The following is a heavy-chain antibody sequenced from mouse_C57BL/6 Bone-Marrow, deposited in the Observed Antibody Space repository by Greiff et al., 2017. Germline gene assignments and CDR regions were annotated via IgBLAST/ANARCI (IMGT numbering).Heavy chain of an antibody. CDR1: GFNIKDDY. J-gene: IGHJ3*01. D-gene: IGHD2-4*01. CDR3: TTCSYYYPVAY. CDR2: IDPENGDT. V-gene: IGHV14-4*01. Sequence: EVQLMESGAELVRPGASVKLSCTASGFNIKDDYMHWVKQRPEQGLEWIGWIDPENGDTENASKFQGKDTITADTSSNTAYLQLNSLTSEVTAVAYGTTCSYYYPVAYGGQGTLVTVSA.